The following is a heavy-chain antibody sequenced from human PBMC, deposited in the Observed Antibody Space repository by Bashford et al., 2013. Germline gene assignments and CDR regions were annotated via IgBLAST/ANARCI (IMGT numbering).Heavy chain of an antibody. CDR2: SIIVGAP. V-gene: IGHV4-39*07. Sequence: ETLSLTCTVSGASISSSTYYLAWIRQPPGRGWSGLRISIIVGAPTTTPPLESRVTMSVDTSKNQFSLKLTSVTAADTAVYYCASAYCSGGSCYFDYWGQGTLVTVSS. J-gene: IGHJ4*02. CDR1: GASISSSTYY. D-gene: IGHD2-15*01. CDR3: ASAYCSGGSCYFDY.